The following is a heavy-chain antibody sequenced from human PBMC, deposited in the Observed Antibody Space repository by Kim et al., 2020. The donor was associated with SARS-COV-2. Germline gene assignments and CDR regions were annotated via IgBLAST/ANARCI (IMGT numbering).Heavy chain of an antibody. CDR3: ARVGGGQAVADPSRRYYYYGMDV. CDR1: GFTFSSYW. J-gene: IGHJ6*02. Sequence: GGSLRLSCAASGFTFSSYWMHWVRQAPGKGLVWVSRINSDGSSTSYADSVKGRFTISRDNAKNTLYLQMNSLRAEDTAVYYCARVGGGQAVADPSRRYYYYGMDVWGQGTTVTVSS. CDR2: INSDGSST. V-gene: IGHV3-74*01. D-gene: IGHD6-19*01.